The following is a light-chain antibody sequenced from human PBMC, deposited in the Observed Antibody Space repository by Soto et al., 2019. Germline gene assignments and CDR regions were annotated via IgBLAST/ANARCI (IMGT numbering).Light chain of an antibody. CDR1: QSVSSSY. Sequence: EIVLTQSPGTLSLSPVERATLSCMASQSVSSSYFAWYQQKPGQAPSLLIYGASSRATCIPDRFSGSGSGTDFTLTIDRLEPEDFAVYYCQQYGSSGTFGQGTKVDIK. J-gene: IGKJ1*01. V-gene: IGKV3-20*01. CDR3: QQYGSSGT. CDR2: GAS.